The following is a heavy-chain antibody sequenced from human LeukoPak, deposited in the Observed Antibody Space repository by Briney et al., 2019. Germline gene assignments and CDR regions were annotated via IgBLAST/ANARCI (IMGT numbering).Heavy chain of an antibody. V-gene: IGHV3-74*01. CDR1: GFTFSTSW. D-gene: IGHD5-24*01. CDR3: ARDKGVATIYRLRKGAFDI. J-gene: IGHJ3*02. Sequence: GGSLRLSCAASGFTFSTSWMHWVRQAPGEGLVWVSRINSDGNDRNYADSVKGRFTISRDNAKNSLYLQMNSLRAEDTAVYYCARDKGVATIYRLRKGAFDIWGQGTMVTVSS. CDR2: INSDGNDR.